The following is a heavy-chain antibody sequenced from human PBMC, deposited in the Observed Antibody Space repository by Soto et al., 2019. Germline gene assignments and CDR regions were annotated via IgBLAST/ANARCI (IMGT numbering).Heavy chain of an antibody. V-gene: IGHV3-23*01. CDR3: AKARYGRSARDHFDS. D-gene: IGHD1-20*01. CDR1: GFTFSSYA. J-gene: IGHJ4*02. CDR2: ISGSGGTT. Sequence: GSLRLSCVASGFTFSSYAMSWVRQAPGKGLEWVSAISGSGGTTYYADSVKGRFTISRDNSQNTLYPQMNSLRAEDTAAYYCAKARYGRSARDHFDSWGQGTQVTVSS.